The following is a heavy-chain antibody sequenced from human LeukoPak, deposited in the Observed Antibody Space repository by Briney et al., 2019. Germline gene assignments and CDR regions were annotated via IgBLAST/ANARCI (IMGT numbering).Heavy chain of an antibody. J-gene: IGHJ4*02. V-gene: IGHV1-69*04. D-gene: IGHD3-10*01. CDR3: ARDTPYYGSGSFLARPADY. Sequence: SVKVSCKASGGTFSSYAISWVRQAPGQGLEWMGRIIPILGIANCAQKFQGRVTITADKSTSPAYVELSSLRSEDTAVYYCARDTPYYGSGSFLARPADYWGQGTLVTVSS. CDR1: GGTFSSYA. CDR2: IIPILGIA.